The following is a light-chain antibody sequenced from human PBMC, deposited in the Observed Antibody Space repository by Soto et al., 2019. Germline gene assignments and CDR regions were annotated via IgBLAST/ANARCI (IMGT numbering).Light chain of an antibody. Sequence: AIQMTQSPSSLSVSVGDRVTITCRASQDIRNALGWYQQKPGKAPKLLIYGTSNLQSGVPSRFSGSGSGTDFTLTISSLQPEDFATYYCLQDYNYPYTFGQGTKLEIK. V-gene: IGKV1-6*01. CDR1: QDIRNA. J-gene: IGKJ2*01. CDR2: GTS. CDR3: LQDYNYPYT.